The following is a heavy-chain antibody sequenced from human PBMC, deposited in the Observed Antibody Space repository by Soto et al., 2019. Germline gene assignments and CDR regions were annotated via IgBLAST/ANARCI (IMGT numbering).Heavy chain of an antibody. D-gene: IGHD4-17*01. CDR1: GFTFNTHG. CDR2: IWYDGSQR. V-gene: IGHV3-33*01. Sequence: GGSLRLSCAASGFTFNTHGMHWVRQAPGKGLAWVAVIWYDGSQRYYADFVRGRFTISRDNSQNTLYLQMTSLRAEDTAVYYCARIDDYGDYVTDYWGQGALVTVSS. CDR3: ARIDDYGDYVTDY. J-gene: IGHJ4*02.